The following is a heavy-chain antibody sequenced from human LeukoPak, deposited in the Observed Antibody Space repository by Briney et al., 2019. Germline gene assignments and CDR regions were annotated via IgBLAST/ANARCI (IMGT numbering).Heavy chain of an antibody. CDR3: ARARSADMVRRFDY. D-gene: IGHD3-10*01. Sequence: GGSLRLSCAASGFTFSSYWMSWVRQAPGKGLEWVANIKQDGSEKYYVDSVKGRFTISRDNAKNSLYLQMNSLRAEDTAVCYCARARSADMVRRFDYWGQGTLVTVSS. J-gene: IGHJ4*02. CDR2: IKQDGSEK. V-gene: IGHV3-7*01. CDR1: GFTFSSYW.